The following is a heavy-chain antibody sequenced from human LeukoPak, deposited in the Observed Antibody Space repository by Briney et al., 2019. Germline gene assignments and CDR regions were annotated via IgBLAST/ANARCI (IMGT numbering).Heavy chain of an antibody. J-gene: IGHJ3*01. D-gene: IGHD1-26*01. CDR2: IYYTGTT. Sequence: PSETLSLTCTVSGGSISGYYWSWIRQAPGKGLECIGYIYYTGTTNYNPSLKSRVTMSLDTSKNQFSLKVTSVTAADTAVYYCARAFITGSYPSTGVVADFWGQGTKVTVS. CDR3: ARAFITGSYPSTGVVADF. V-gene: IGHV4-59*01. CDR1: GGSISGYY.